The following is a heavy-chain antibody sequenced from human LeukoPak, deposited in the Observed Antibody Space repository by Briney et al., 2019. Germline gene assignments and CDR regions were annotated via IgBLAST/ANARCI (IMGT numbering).Heavy chain of an antibody. D-gene: IGHD2-15*01. Sequence: GGSLRLSCAASGFTFSHYGMHWVRQAPGKGLEWVAIIWYDGSKEYYEDSVKGRLTISRDNSKNTLYLQMNSLRAEDTAVYYCARVTCSGGSCYVGLGIDYWGQGTLVTVSS. V-gene: IGHV3-33*01. J-gene: IGHJ4*02. CDR3: ARVTCSGGSCYVGLGIDY. CDR2: IWYDGSKE. CDR1: GFTFSHYG.